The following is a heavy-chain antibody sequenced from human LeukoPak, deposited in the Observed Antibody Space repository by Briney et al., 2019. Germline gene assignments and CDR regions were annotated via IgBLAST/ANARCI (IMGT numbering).Heavy chain of an antibody. Sequence: SQTLSLTCTVSGGSISSGSYYWSWIRQPAGKGLEWIGRIYTSGSTNYNPSLKSRVTISVDTSKNQFSLKLSSVTAADTAVYYCASRDLYGVVDYWGQGTLVTVSS. CDR1: GGSISSGSYY. V-gene: IGHV4-61*02. D-gene: IGHD4-17*01. CDR2: IYTSGST. CDR3: ASRDLYGVVDY. J-gene: IGHJ4*02.